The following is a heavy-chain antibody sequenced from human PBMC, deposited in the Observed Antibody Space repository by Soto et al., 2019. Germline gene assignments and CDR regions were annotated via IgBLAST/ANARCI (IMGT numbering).Heavy chain of an antibody. Sequence: PGGSLRLSCAASGFTFSSYSMNWVRQAPGKGLEWVSYISSSSSTIYYADSVKGRFTISRDNAKNSLYLQMNSLRDEDTAVYYCARDKITMVRGVRLYYGMDVWGQGTTVTVSS. CDR3: ARDKITMVRGVRLYYGMDV. CDR1: GFTFSSYS. J-gene: IGHJ6*02. CDR2: ISSSSSTI. D-gene: IGHD3-10*01. V-gene: IGHV3-48*02.